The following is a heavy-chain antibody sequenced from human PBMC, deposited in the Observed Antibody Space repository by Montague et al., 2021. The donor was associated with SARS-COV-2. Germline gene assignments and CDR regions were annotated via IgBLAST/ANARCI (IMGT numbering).Heavy chain of an antibody. CDR1: GDSITNYY. J-gene: IGHJ6*02. CDR2: IHSSGST. Sequence: SETLSLTCSVSGDSITNYYWSWIRQPPGKGLECIGYIHSSGSTYXXPSLRSRVTISLDTSKNQFSLNLNSVTAADTAVYYCARCFYYGSGSYSCYYGMDVWGQGTTVTVSS. D-gene: IGHD3-10*01. CDR3: ARCFYYGSGSYSCYYGMDV. V-gene: IGHV4-59*12.